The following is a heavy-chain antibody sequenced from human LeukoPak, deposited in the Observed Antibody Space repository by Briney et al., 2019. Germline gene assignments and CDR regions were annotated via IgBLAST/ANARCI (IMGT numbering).Heavy chain of an antibody. V-gene: IGHV1-69*13. D-gene: IGHD3-10*01. CDR3: ARDLDGSGSYGGPFDY. J-gene: IGHJ4*02. Sequence: SVKVSCKASGGTFSSYAISWVRQAPGQGLEWMGGIIPIFGTANYAQKFQGRVTITADESTSTAYMELSSLRSEDTAVYYCARDLDGSGSYGGPFDYWGQGTLVTVSS. CDR1: GGTFSSYA. CDR2: IIPIFGTA.